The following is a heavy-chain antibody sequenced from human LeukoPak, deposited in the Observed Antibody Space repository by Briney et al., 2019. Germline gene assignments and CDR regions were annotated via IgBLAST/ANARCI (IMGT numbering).Heavy chain of an antibody. Sequence: PSETLSLTCAVSGYSISGGYYWGWIRQPPGKGLEWIGSIYHSGSTYYNPSLKSRITISVDTSKNQFSLKLSSVTAADTAVYYCARHYYYGSGSLETFDPWGQGTLVTVSS. D-gene: IGHD3-10*01. CDR1: GYSISGGYY. CDR2: IYHSGST. V-gene: IGHV4-38-2*01. J-gene: IGHJ5*02. CDR3: ARHYYYGSGSLETFDP.